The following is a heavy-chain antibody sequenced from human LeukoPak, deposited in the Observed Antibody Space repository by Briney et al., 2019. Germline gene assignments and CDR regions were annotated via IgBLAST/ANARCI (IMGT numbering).Heavy chain of an antibody. J-gene: IGHJ4*02. CDR3: ARHFVRSGRYWADY. CDR2: IYLSGST. CDR1: GYSISSGYY. D-gene: IGHD1-26*01. V-gene: IGHV4-38-2*01. Sequence: SETLSLTCAVSGYSISSGYYWGWTRQPPGKGLEWIGIIYLSGSTYYNPSLKSRVTISIDTSKNQFSLRVTSVTAADTAVYYCARHFVRSGRYWADYWGQGTLVTVTS.